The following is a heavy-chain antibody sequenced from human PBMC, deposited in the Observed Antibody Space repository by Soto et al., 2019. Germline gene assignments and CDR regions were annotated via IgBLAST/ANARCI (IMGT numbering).Heavy chain of an antibody. V-gene: IGHV3-21*01. J-gene: IGHJ4*02. CDR1: VFTFRSYG. CDR2: ISSSGSFI. D-gene: IGHD6-13*01. CDR3: AREPEAIAAALDY. Sequence: GSLRITCASPVFTFRSYGMNWVRRAPGGGLEWVASISSSGSFIYYADSVKGRFTISRDDAEKSLYLQMNSLRAEDTALYHCAREPEAIAAALDYWGRGTMVTVSS.